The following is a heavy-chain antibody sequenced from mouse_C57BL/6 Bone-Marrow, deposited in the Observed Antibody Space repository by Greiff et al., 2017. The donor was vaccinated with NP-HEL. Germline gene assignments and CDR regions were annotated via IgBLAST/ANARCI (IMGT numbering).Heavy chain of an antibody. CDR3: TSGDYYGYY. D-gene: IGHD1-1*01. CDR1: GYTFTDYE. CDR2: IDPDTGGT. V-gene: IGHV1-15*01. Sequence: VQLQQSGAELVRPGASVTLSCKASGYTFTDYEMHWVKQTPVHGLEWIGAIDPDTGGTAYNQKFKGKAILTADKSSSTAYMELRSLTSEDSAVYYCTSGDYYGYYWGQGTTLTVSS. J-gene: IGHJ2*01.